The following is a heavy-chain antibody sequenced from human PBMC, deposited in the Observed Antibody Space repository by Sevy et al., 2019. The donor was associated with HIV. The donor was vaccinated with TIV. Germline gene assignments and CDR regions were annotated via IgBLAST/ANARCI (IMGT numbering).Heavy chain of an antibody. CDR1: EFMFSTYA. D-gene: IGHD6-19*01. Sequence: GGSLRLSCAASEFMFSTYAMHWVRQAQGKGLEWVAVISYDGSRHYYGESVKGRFTISRDNSKNTLFLQMNSLRLEDTAFYYCARDAGYSTDWYPSDYWGQGTLVTVSS. J-gene: IGHJ4*02. CDR3: ARDAGYSTDWYPSDY. V-gene: IGHV3-30-3*01. CDR2: ISYDGSRH.